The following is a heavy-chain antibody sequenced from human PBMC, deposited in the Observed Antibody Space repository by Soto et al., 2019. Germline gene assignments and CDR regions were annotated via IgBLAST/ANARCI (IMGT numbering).Heavy chain of an antibody. CDR2: MNPHSGDT. Sequence: QVQLLQSGAEVKKPGASVKVSCKASGYTFSDHDINWVRQATGQGPEWLGWMNPHSGDTGYAQNFQGRVTMTRDYSIRTGYMELSSRRSEDTAVYYCVRVGGNGNDVYCEYWGPGTLVPVSS. CDR1: GYTFSDHD. D-gene: IGHD1-20*01. V-gene: IGHV1-8*01. J-gene: IGHJ4*02. CDR3: VRVGGNGNDVYCEY.